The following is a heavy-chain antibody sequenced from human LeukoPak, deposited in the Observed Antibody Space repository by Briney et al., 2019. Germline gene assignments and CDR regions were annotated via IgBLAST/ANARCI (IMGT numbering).Heavy chain of an antibody. J-gene: IGHJ4*02. Sequence: GRSLRLSCAASGFTFDDYAMHWVRQAPGKGPEWVSGISWNSGSIGYADSVKGRFTISRDNAKNSLYLQMNSLRAEDTALYYCAKDTSIAAAGTIDYWGQGTLVTVSS. D-gene: IGHD6-13*01. V-gene: IGHV3-9*01. CDR3: AKDTSIAAAGTIDY. CDR1: GFTFDDYA. CDR2: ISWNSGSI.